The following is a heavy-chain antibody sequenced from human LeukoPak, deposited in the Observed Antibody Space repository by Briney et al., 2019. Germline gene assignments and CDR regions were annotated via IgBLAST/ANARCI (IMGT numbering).Heavy chain of an antibody. D-gene: IGHD3-16*01. CDR1: GFTFSSYG. CDR2: IRYDGSNK. V-gene: IGHV3-30*02. J-gene: IGHJ4*02. Sequence: GGSLRLSCAASGFTFSSYGMHWVRQAPGKGLEWVAFIRYDGSNKYYADSVKGRFTISRDNSKNTLYLQMNSLRAEDTAVYYCGKDFDGGGGGCGGGGGDDYWGQGTLVTVSS. CDR3: GKDFDGGGGGCGGGGGDDY.